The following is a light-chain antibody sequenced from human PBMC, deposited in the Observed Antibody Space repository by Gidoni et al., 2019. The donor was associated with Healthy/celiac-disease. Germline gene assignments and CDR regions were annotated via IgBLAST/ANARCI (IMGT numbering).Light chain of an antibody. CDR2: DVN. Sequence: QSALTQPRSVSGSPGQSVTISCTGTSSDVGHYNYVSWYQQHPGRAPKLMIYDVNKRPSGVPARFSGSKSGNTASLTISGLQAEDEADYYCCSYAGSYTLEVFGGGTKLTVL. CDR1: SSDVGHYNY. J-gene: IGLJ2*01. V-gene: IGLV2-11*01. CDR3: CSYAGSYTLEV.